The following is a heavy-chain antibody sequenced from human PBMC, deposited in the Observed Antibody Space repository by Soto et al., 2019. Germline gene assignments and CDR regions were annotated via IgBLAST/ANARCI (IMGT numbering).Heavy chain of an antibody. CDR3: ARHNPSLCRTSCYLSPHGYGMDV. Sequence: ASVKVSCKASGYTFTSYGISWVRQAPGQGLEWMGWISAYNGNTNYAQKLQGRVTMTTDTSTSTAYMELRSLRPDDTAMYYCARHNPSLCRTSCYLSPHGYGMDVWGQGTTVTVSS. D-gene: IGHD2-2*01. CDR1: GYTFTSYG. CDR2: ISAYNGNT. V-gene: IGHV1-18*04. J-gene: IGHJ6*02.